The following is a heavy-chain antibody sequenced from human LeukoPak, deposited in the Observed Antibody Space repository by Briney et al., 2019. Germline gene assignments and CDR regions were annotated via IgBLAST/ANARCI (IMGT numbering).Heavy chain of an antibody. CDR3: ARQGDNWNDGY. Sequence: NPSETLSLTWSVSGGSISSNSYHWGWIRQPPGKGLKWIGSIYYSGSTYYNPSLKSRVTISVDTSKNQFSLKLSSVTAADTAVYYCARQGDNWNDGYWGQGTLVTVSS. CDR1: GGSISSNSYH. J-gene: IGHJ4*02. D-gene: IGHD1-20*01. V-gene: IGHV4-39*01. CDR2: IYYSGST.